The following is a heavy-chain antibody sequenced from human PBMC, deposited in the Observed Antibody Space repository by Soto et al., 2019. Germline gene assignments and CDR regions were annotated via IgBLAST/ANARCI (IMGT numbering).Heavy chain of an antibody. CDR1: GFTFSSYS. J-gene: IGHJ4*02. CDR3: ARIDDYIWVSYPSSSDY. CDR2: ISSSSSTI. Sequence: GGSLRLSCAASGFTFSSYSMNWVRQAPGKGLEWVSYISSSSSTIYYADSVKGRFTISRDNAKNSLYLQMNSLRAEDTAVYYCARIDDYIWVSYPSSSDYWGQGTLVTVSS. D-gene: IGHD3-16*01. V-gene: IGHV3-48*01.